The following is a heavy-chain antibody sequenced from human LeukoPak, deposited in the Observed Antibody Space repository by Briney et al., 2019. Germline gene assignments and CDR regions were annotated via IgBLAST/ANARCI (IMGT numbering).Heavy chain of an antibody. D-gene: IGHD1-1*01. Sequence: SETLSLTCTVSGGSISSYYWSWIRQPPGKGLEWIGYIYYSGSTNYNPSLKSQVTISVDTSKNQFSLKLSSVTAADTAVYYCARHRGNDGVLGDAFDIWGQGTMVTVSS. J-gene: IGHJ3*02. V-gene: IGHV4-59*08. CDR1: GGSISSYY. CDR2: IYYSGST. CDR3: ARHRGNDGVLGDAFDI.